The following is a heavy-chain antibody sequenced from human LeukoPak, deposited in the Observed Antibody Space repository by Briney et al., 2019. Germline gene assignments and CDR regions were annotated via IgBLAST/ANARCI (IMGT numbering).Heavy chain of an antibody. CDR2: INHSGST. D-gene: IGHD6-19*01. CDR1: GGSFSGYY. Sequence: ASETLSLTCAVYGGSFSGYYWSWIRQPPGKGLEWIGEINHSGSTNYNPSLKSRVTISVDTSKNQFSLKLSSVTAADTAVYYCARATEGNSSGWYNWFDPWGQGTLVTVSS. CDR3: ARATEGNSSGWYNWFDP. J-gene: IGHJ5*02. V-gene: IGHV4-34*01.